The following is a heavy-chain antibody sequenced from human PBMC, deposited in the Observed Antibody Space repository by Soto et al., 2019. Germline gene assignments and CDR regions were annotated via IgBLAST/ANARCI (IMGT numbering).Heavy chain of an antibody. CDR3: ARGALAAAGNYGMDV. D-gene: IGHD6-13*01. CDR2: ISYDGSNK. CDR1: GFTFSSYA. Sequence: QTGGSLRLSCAASGFTFSSYAMHWVRQAPGKGLEWVAVISYDGSNKYYADSVKGRFTISRDNSKNTLYLQMNSLRAEDTAVYYCARGALAAAGNYGMDVWGQGTTVTVSS. V-gene: IGHV3-30-3*01. J-gene: IGHJ6*02.